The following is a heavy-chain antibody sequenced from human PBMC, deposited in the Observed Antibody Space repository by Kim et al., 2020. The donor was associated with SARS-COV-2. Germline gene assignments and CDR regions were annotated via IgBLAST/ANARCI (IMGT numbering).Heavy chain of an antibody. CDR2: ISRSSVI. CDR1: GFTFSTYS. V-gene: IGHV3-48*02. D-gene: IGHD6-19*01. J-gene: IGHJ4*02. Sequence: GGSLRLSCAASGFTFSTYSMNWVRQAPGKGLEWVSYISRSSVIYYAESVRGRFAISRDNAKNSVYLQMNSLRDEDTAVYYCARDRDQWLGVSDYWGQGTL. CDR3: ARDRDQWLGVSDY.